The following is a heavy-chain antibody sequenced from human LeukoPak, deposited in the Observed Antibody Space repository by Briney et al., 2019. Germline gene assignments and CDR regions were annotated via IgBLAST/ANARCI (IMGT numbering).Heavy chain of an antibody. CDR1: GFTFSSYA. V-gene: IGHV3-23*01. J-gene: IGHJ4*02. D-gene: IGHD3-22*01. CDR3: AKAGDSSGYIRFFDY. CDR2: ISGSGGST. Sequence: GGSLRLSCAASGFTFSSYAMSWVRQAPGKWLEWVSAISGSGGSTYYADSVKGRFTISRDNSKNTLYLQMNSLRAEDTAVYYCAKAGDSSGYIRFFDYWGQGTLVTVSS.